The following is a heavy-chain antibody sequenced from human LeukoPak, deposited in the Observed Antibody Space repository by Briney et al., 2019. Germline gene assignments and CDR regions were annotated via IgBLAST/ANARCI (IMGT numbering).Heavy chain of an antibody. CDR2: INHSGST. CDR1: GGSFSGYY. CDR3: ARGLGSSGYHYGWFDP. J-gene: IGHJ5*02. D-gene: IGHD3-22*01. Sequence: SETLSLTCAVYGGSFSGYYWSWIRQPPGKGLEWIGEINHSGSTNYNPSLKSRVTISVDTSKNQFSLKLSSVTVADTAVYYCARGLGSSGYHYGWFDPWGQGTLVTVSS. V-gene: IGHV4-34*01.